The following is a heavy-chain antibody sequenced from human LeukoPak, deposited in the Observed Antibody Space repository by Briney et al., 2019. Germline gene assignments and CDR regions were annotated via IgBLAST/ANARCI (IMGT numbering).Heavy chain of an antibody. CDR3: ARHFFGEFDY. J-gene: IGHJ4*02. V-gene: IGHV4-39*01. Sequence: SSETLSLTCTVSGGSISSSSYYWGWIRQPPGKGLEWIGSIYYSGSTYYNPSLKSRVTISVDTSKDQFSLKLSSVTAADTAVYYCARHFFGEFDYWGQGTLVTVSS. D-gene: IGHD3-10*01. CDR2: IYYSGST. CDR1: GGSISSSSYY.